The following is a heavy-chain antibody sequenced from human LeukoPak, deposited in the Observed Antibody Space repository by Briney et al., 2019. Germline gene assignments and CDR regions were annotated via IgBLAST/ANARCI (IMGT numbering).Heavy chain of an antibody. CDR2: ISMDGTNT. CDR3: AKGRGTGYRYGPNEN. V-gene: IGHV3-43*01. Sequence: GGSLRLSCAASGFYFEDYTMYWVRQVPAKGLEWVSIISMDGTNTYYAESVKGRFTISRDNSKNSLSLQMNSLRTEDTALYYCAKGRGTGYRYGPNENWGQGTLVTVSS. J-gene: IGHJ4*02. CDR1: GFYFEDYT. D-gene: IGHD5-18*01.